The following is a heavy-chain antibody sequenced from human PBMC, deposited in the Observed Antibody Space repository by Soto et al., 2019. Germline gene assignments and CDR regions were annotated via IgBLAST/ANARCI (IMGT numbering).Heavy chain of an antibody. D-gene: IGHD4-17*01. CDR3: ARKEATVTTGVYYYYGMDV. Sequence: SETLSLTCAVYGGSFSGYYWSWIRQPPGKGLEWIGEINHSGSTNYNPSLKSRVTISVDTSKNQFSLKLSSVTAADTAVYYCARKEATVTTGVYYYYGMDVWGQGTTVTVSS. V-gene: IGHV4-34*01. J-gene: IGHJ6*02. CDR1: GGSFSGYY. CDR2: INHSGST.